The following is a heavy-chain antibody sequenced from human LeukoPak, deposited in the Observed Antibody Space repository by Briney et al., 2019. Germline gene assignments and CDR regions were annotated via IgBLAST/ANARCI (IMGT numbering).Heavy chain of an antibody. CDR1: GFTFSSYG. CDR3: AKDSGIAVSGTPRAFDI. J-gene: IGHJ3*02. D-gene: IGHD6-19*01. V-gene: IGHV3-30*18. Sequence: GGSLRLSCAASGFTFSSYGMHWVRQAPGKGLEWVGVISYDGSNKYFADSVKGRFTISRDNSKNTLYLQMNSLRAEDTAVYYCAKDSGIAVSGTPRAFDIWGQGTMVTVSS. CDR2: ISYDGSNK.